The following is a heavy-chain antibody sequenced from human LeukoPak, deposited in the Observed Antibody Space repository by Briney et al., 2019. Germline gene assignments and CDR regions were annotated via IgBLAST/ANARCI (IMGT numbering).Heavy chain of an antibody. CDR2: IYYSGNT. Sequence: SETLSLTCTVSGGSISSYYWSWIRQPPGKGLEWIGYIYYSGNTNYNPSLKTRVTIAVDTSKNQFSLKLNSVTAADTAVYYCARGNSDCNGGSCEGNWFDPWGQGTLVTVSP. D-gene: IGHD2-15*01. CDR3: ARGNSDCNGGSCEGNWFDP. CDR1: GGSISSYY. J-gene: IGHJ5*02. V-gene: IGHV4-59*01.